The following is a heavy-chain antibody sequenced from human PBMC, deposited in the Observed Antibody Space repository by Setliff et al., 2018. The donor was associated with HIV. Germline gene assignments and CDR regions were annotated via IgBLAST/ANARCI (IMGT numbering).Heavy chain of an antibody. D-gene: IGHD6-19*01. CDR2: TYLRSKWYF. Sequence: SQTLSLTCAISGDSVSSNNAAWNWIRQSPLRGLEWLGRTYLRSKWYFDYAVSVKSRIIINPDTSKNQFSLHLNSVTPEDTAVYYCARGSYGSVLLWGQGTLVTVSS. CDR3: ARGSYGSVLL. J-gene: IGHJ4*02. V-gene: IGHV6-1*01. CDR1: GDSVSSNNAA.